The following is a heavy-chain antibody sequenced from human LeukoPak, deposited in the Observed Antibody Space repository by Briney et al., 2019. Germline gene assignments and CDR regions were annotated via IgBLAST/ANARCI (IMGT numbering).Heavy chain of an antibody. Sequence: GGSLRLSCAASGFTFSDHYMDWVRQTPGKGLEWVSAISGSGGSTYYADSVKGRFTISRDNSKNTLYLQMNSLRAEDTAVYYCAKGSYSSSFVSYYMDVWGKGTTVTVSS. CDR2: ISGSGGST. CDR3: AKGSYSSSFVSYYMDV. D-gene: IGHD6-6*01. J-gene: IGHJ6*03. CDR1: GFTFSDHY. V-gene: IGHV3-23*01.